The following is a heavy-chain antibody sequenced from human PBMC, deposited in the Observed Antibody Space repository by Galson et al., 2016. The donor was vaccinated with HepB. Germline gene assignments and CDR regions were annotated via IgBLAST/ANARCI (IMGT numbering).Heavy chain of an antibody. CDR1: GFTFSRYA. V-gene: IGHV3-23*01. D-gene: IGHD6-13*01. Sequence: SLRLSCAASGFTFSRYAMSWVRQAPGKGLEWVSAVGGSTDNTYYADSVRGRFTISRDISKSTLYLQMNSLRAGDTAVYYCAKETGYTSTWQFDYWGQGALVTVSS. CDR2: VGGSTDNT. CDR3: AKETGYTSTWQFDY. J-gene: IGHJ4*02.